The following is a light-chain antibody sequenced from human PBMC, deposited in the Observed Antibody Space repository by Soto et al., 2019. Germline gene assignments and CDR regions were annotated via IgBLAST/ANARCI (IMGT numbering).Light chain of an antibody. CDR2: DVT. Sequence: QSALTQPASVSGSPGQSITISCTGTSSDVGGYNYVSWYQHHPGKAPKLMIYDVTNRPSRVSNRFSGSKSGNTASLTISGLQAEDEADYYCSSYTSSGTVVFGGGTKLTVL. CDR3: SSYTSSGTVV. V-gene: IGLV2-14*03. J-gene: IGLJ2*01. CDR1: SSDVGGYNY.